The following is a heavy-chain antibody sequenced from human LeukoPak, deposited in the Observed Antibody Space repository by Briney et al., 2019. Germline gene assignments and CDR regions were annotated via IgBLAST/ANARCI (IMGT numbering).Heavy chain of an antibody. CDR3: ARDQGYCSGGSCLGY. Sequence: ASVKVSCKASGYTFTGYYMHWVRQAPGQGLEWMGWINPNSGGTNYAQKFQGRVTMTRDTSISTAYMELSRLRSEDTAVYYCARDQGYCSGGSCLGYWGQGTLVTVSS. D-gene: IGHD2-15*01. CDR2: INPNSGGT. J-gene: IGHJ4*02. V-gene: IGHV1-2*02. CDR1: GYTFTGYY.